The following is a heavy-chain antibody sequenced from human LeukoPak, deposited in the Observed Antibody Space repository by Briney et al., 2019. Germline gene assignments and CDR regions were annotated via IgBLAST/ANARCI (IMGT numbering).Heavy chain of an antibody. Sequence: GGSLRLSCAASGFTFSSFVMHWVRQAPGKGLEWVAIVWYDGSKRYYADSVKGRFTISRDYSKNTLYLQMNSLRAEDTAVYYCARDGKGFGELLYWGQGTLVTVSS. J-gene: IGHJ4*02. CDR3: ARDGKGFGELLY. CDR2: VWYDGSKR. D-gene: IGHD3-10*01. V-gene: IGHV3-33*01. CDR1: GFTFSSFV.